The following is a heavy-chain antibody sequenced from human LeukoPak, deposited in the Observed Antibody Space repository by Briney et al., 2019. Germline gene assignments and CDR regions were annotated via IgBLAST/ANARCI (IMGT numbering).Heavy chain of an antibody. CDR1: GFTLSSYG. J-gene: IGHJ4*02. D-gene: IGHD5-12*01. Sequence: GGSLRLSCVASGFTLSSYGMGWVRQAPGKGLEWVSVIGGSNGITFYVGSVKGRFTISRDNSKDTLYLQMNSLRAEDTAVYYCARNENSGWGYFDYWGQGTLVTVSS. CDR3: ARNENSGWGYFDY. V-gene: IGHV3-23*01. CDR2: IGGSNGIT.